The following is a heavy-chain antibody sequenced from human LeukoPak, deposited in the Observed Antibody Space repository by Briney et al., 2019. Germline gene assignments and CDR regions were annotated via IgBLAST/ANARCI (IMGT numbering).Heavy chain of an antibody. V-gene: IGHV4-4*07. Sequence: PSETLSLTCTVSGASINTYYWSWFRQPAGKGLEWLGRIHASGSTYYNPSLKSRVSMSMDMSKNQFSLRLQSVTAADTAVYYCARLSGAGGYYYGMDVWGQGTTVTVSS. CDR2: IHASGST. CDR3: ARLSGAGGYYYGMDV. CDR1: GASINTYY. J-gene: IGHJ6*02. D-gene: IGHD5-12*01.